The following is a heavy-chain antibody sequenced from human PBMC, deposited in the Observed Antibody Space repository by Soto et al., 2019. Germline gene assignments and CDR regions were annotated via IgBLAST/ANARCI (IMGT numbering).Heavy chain of an antibody. CDR2: IYHSGST. CDR1: GYSISSGYY. V-gene: IGHV4-38-2*01. D-gene: IGHD3-22*01. Sequence: SETLSLTCAVSGYSISSGYYWGWIRQPPWKGLEWIGEIYHSGSTNYNTSLKSRVTMSVDTSKNQFSLKLSSVTAADTAIYYCARTEDYYDSSGPDYYFYYGMDVWGQGTTVTVSS. J-gene: IGHJ6*02. CDR3: ARTEDYYDSSGPDYYFYYGMDV.